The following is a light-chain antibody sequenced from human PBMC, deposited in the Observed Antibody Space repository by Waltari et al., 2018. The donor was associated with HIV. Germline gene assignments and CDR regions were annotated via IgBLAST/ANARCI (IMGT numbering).Light chain of an antibody. J-gene: IGKJ4*01. CDR2: GAS. CDR3: QQYNNWPLT. Sequence: EIVMTQSPATLSVAPEERATLSCRASQSVSSKLAWYQQKPGQAPRLLIQGASTKATGIPARFSGGGSETEFTLTISSLQSEDFAVYYCQQYNNWPLTFGGGTRVEI. CDR1: QSVSSK. V-gene: IGKV3-15*01.